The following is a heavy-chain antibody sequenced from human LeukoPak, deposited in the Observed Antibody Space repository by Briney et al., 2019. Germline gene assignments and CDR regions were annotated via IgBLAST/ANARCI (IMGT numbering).Heavy chain of an antibody. J-gene: IGHJ4*02. Sequence: ASVKVSCKASGYTFTSYDINWVRQATGQGLEWMGWMNPNSGNTGYAQKFQGRVTITRNTSISTAYMELSSLRSEDTAVYYCARVDYDYVWGSYRVFDYWGQGTLVTVSS. CDR1: GYTFTSYD. CDR3: ARVDYDYVWGSYRVFDY. CDR2: MNPNSGNT. V-gene: IGHV1-8*03. D-gene: IGHD3-16*02.